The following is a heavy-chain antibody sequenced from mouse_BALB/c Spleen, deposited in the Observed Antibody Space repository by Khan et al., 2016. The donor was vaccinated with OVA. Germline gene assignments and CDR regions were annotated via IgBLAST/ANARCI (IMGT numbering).Heavy chain of an antibody. CDR3: ARENYYGRSYYAMDY. D-gene: IGHD1-1*01. J-gene: IGHJ4*01. Sequence: DLVKPGASVKLSCKASGYTFTSYWINWIKQRPGQGLEWIGRIAPGSSNVYYTDMFRGQATLTVDTSSSTAYIQLDSLSSEDSAVYFCARENYYGRSYYAMDYWGQGTSVTVSS. V-gene: IGHV1S41*01. CDR2: IAPGSSNV. CDR1: GYTFTSYW.